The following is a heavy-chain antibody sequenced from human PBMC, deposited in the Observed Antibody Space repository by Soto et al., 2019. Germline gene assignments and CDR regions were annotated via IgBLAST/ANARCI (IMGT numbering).Heavy chain of an antibody. J-gene: IGHJ5*02. CDR1: GFSLSNAGFG. D-gene: IGHD6-13*01. Sequence: QVTVKESGPVLVKPTETLTLTCTVSGFSLSNAGFGVSWIRQPPGKALEWLAHIFSNDEKSYSPSLKSRLTISKHTSKSQVVITLTNMDPVDTATYYCASAYSTSWYWFDPCGQGTLVTVSS. CDR3: ASAYSTSWYWFDP. V-gene: IGHV2-26*01. CDR2: IFSNDEK.